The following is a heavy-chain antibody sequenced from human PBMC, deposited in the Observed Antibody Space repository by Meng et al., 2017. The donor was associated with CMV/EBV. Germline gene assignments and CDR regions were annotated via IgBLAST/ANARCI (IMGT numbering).Heavy chain of an antibody. Sequence: GSLRLSGAASGFTFSSYSMNWVRQAPGKGLEWVSSISSSSSYIYYADSVKGRFTISRDNAKNSLYLQMNSLRAEDTAVYYCARGPGGGSYYFDYWGQGTLVTVSS. CDR2: ISSSSSYI. D-gene: IGHD1-26*01. J-gene: IGHJ4*02. V-gene: IGHV3-21*01. CDR1: GFTFSSYS. CDR3: ARGPGGGSYYFDY.